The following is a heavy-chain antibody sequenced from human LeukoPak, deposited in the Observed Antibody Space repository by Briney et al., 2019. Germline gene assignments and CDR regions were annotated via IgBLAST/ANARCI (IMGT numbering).Heavy chain of an antibody. CDR2: IRSRPSSYTT. Sequence: GGSLKLSCAASGFDLSGFYMHWVRQASGRGLEWVGLIRSRPSSYTTVYAASVKGRFTISRDDSKNTAYLQMNSLKVEDTAVYYCIRQHCSGGSCSYVDYWGQGTLVTVSS. CDR1: GFDLSGFY. V-gene: IGHV3-73*01. D-gene: IGHD2-15*01. J-gene: IGHJ4*02. CDR3: IRQHCSGGSCSYVDY.